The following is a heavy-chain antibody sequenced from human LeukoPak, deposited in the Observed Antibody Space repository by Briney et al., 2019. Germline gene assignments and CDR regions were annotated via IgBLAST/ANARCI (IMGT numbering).Heavy chain of an antibody. CDR2: ISAGGGTT. J-gene: IGHJ4*02. Sequence: GGSLRLSCAASGFTFSSYAMSWVRQAPGAGLEWVSGISAGGGTTYYADSVKGRFTTSRDNSKNTLYLQMNGLRAEDTAIYYCAKGSGGSRDSILDYWGQGTLVTVSS. V-gene: IGHV3-23*01. D-gene: IGHD2-15*01. CDR3: AKGSGGSRDSILDY. CDR1: GFTFSSYA.